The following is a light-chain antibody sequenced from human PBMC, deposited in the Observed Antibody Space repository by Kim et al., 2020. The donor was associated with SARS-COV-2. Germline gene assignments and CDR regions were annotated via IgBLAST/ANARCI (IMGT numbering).Light chain of an antibody. V-gene: IGLV1-44*01. CDR1: SSNIGIIT. CDR3: EAWDDSLV. Sequence: GAPGQRVTISRSRTSSNIGIITVNCSQHRPGPAPKLLIYGNNQRPPGVPERFSGSKSGTSASLAISGLQSEDEADYYCEAWDDSLVFGGGTQLTVL. CDR2: GNN. J-gene: IGLJ2*01.